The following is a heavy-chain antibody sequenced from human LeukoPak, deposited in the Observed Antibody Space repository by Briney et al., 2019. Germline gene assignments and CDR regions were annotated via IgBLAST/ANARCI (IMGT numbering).Heavy chain of an antibody. V-gene: IGHV4-4*07. CDR1: GGSINFYY. J-gene: IGHJ4*02. Sequence: SETLSLTCTVSGGSINFYYRSWIRQPAEKGLEWIGRIYSTGSTNYSPSLKSRVTMSVDKSKNQFSLNLSSVTAADTAVYYCARGIADPYSFDSWGQGTLVTVSS. CDR2: IYSTGST. D-gene: IGHD6-13*01. CDR3: ARGIADPYSFDS.